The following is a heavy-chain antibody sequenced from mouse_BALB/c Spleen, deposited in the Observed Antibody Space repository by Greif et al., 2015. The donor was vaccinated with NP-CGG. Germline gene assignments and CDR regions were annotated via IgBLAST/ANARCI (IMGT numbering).Heavy chain of an antibody. D-gene: IGHD3-2*01. CDR2: IYPGSGNT. CDR3: ARSRQLGLRNY. V-gene: IGHV1-63*01. J-gene: IGHJ2*01. Sequence: QVQLKQSGAELVRPGTSVKISCKASGYAFTNYWLGWVKQRPGHGLEWIGDIYPGSGNTYYNEKFKGKATLTADKSSSTAYMQLSSLTSEDSAVYFCARSRQLGLRNYWGQGTTLTVPS. CDR1: GYAFTNYW.